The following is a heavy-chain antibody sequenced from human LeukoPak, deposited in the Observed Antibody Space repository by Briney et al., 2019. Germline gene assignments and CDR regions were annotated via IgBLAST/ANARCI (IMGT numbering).Heavy chain of an antibody. CDR2: ISWSSGSI. CDR3: AKGAREGSWFDP. V-gene: IGHV3-9*01. Sequence: GGSLRLSCAASGFTFSNYWMHWVRQAPGKGLEWVSGISWSSGSIGYADSVKGRFTISRDNAKNSLYLQMNSLRAEDTALYYCAKGAREGSWFDPWGQGTLVTVSS. D-gene: IGHD3-10*01. J-gene: IGHJ5*02. CDR1: GFTFSNYW.